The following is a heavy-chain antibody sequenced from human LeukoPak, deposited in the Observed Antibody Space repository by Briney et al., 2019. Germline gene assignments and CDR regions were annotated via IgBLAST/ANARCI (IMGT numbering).Heavy chain of an antibody. J-gene: IGHJ4*02. CDR1: GFTFSGYW. CDR3: ARGTIAAPGTDY. V-gene: IGHV3-7*01. Sequence: PGGSLRLSCAASGFTFSGYWMHWVRQAPGKGLEWVANIKQDGSEKHFADSVKGRFTISRDNAENSLYLQMNSLRAEDTAMYYSARGTIAAPGTDYWGQGTLVTVSS. CDR2: IKQDGSEK. D-gene: IGHD6-13*01.